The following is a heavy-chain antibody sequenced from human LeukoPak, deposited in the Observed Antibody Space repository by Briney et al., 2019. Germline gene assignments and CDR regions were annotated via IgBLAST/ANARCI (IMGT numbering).Heavy chain of an antibody. D-gene: IGHD6-19*01. CDR3: VTDIRSGWKNY. V-gene: IGHV1-24*01. CDR2: FDPEDGEA. Sequence: ASVKVSCKVSGYTLTEVSTHWVRQAPGQGLEWMGGFDPEDGEAIHAQKIQGRVTMTEDTSIDTAYLELRSLRSEDTAIYYCVTDIRSGWKNYWGQGTLITVSS. CDR1: GYTLTEVS. J-gene: IGHJ4*02.